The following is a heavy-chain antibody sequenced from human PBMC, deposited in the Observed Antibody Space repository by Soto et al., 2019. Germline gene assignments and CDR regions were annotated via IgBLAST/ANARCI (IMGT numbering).Heavy chain of an antibody. Sequence: PSETLSLTCAVYGGSFSGYYWSWIRQPPGKGLEWIGEINHSGSTNYNPSLKSRVTISVGTSKNQFSLKLSSVTAADTAVYYCARTFLSTRSPFGYWGQGTLVTVSS. V-gene: IGHV4-34*01. D-gene: IGHD3-16*01. J-gene: IGHJ4*02. CDR3: ARTFLSTRSPFGY. CDR1: GGSFSGYY. CDR2: INHSGST.